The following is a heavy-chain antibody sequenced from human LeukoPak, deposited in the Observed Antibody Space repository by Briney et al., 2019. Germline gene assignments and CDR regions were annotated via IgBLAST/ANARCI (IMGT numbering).Heavy chain of an antibody. Sequence: ASVKVSCKASGYTFTSYGISWVRQAPGQGLEWMGWISAYNGNTNYAQKLQGRVTMTTDTSTSTAYMELRSLRSDDTAVYYCARGRRSVRAYYYYYYYMDVWGKGTTVTISS. V-gene: IGHV1-18*01. CDR2: ISAYNGNT. CDR1: GYTFTSYG. J-gene: IGHJ6*03. CDR3: ARGRRSVRAYYYYYYYMDV. D-gene: IGHD3-10*01.